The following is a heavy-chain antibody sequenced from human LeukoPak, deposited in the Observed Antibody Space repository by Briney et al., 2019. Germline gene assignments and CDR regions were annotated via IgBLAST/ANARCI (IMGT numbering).Heavy chain of an antibody. CDR1: GFTFSSYS. V-gene: IGHV3-21*01. CDR2: ISSSSSYI. CDR3: ARDQTRIAAAGPHIYYYYYGMGV. J-gene: IGHJ6*02. Sequence: GGSLRLSCAASGFTFSSYSMNWVRQAPGKGLEWVSSISSSSSYIYYADSVKGRFTISRDNAKNSLYLQMNSLRAEDTAVYYCARDQTRIAAAGPHIYYYYYGMGVWGQGTTVTVSS. D-gene: IGHD6-13*01.